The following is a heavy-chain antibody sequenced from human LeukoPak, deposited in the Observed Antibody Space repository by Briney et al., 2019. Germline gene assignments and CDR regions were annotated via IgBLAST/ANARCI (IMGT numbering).Heavy chain of an antibody. CDR3: ARGYTTDSSSWYSYFDY. D-gene: IGHD6-13*01. Sequence: SETLSLTCAVYGGSFSGYYWSWIRQPPGKGLEWIGEINHSGSTNYNPSLKSRVTISVDTSKNQFSLKLFSVTAADTAVYFCARGYTTDSSSWYSYFDYWGQGTLVTVSS. J-gene: IGHJ4*02. CDR1: GGSFSGYY. CDR2: INHSGST. V-gene: IGHV4-34*01.